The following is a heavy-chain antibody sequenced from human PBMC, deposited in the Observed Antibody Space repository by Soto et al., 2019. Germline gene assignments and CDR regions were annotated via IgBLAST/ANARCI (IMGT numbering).Heavy chain of an antibody. Sequence: VASVKVSCKASGYTFTGYYMHWVRQAPGQGLEWMGWINPNSGGTNYAQKFQGWVTMTRDTSISTAYMELSRLRSDDTAVYYCARDPFSNYLSSYGMDVWGQGTTVTVSS. J-gene: IGHJ6*02. CDR2: INPNSGGT. CDR1: GYTFTGYY. V-gene: IGHV1-2*04. CDR3: ARDPFSNYLSSYGMDV. D-gene: IGHD2-2*01.